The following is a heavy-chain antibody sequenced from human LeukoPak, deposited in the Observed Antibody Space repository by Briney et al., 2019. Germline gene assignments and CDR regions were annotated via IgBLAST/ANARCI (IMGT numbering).Heavy chain of an antibody. D-gene: IGHD6-6*01. CDR3: AISPEYSSSSGDY. J-gene: IGHJ4*02. CDR1: GGSISSSSYY. Sequence: PSETLSLTCTVSGGSISSSSYYWGWIRQPPGKGLEWIGSIDYSGSTYYTPSLKSRVTISVDTSKTQFSLKLRSVTAADTAVYYCAISPEYSSSSGDYWGQRTLVTVSS. V-gene: IGHV4-39*01. CDR2: IDYSGST.